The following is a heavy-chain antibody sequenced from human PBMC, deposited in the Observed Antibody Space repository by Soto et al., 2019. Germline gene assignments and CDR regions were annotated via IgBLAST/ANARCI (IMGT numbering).Heavy chain of an antibody. CDR2: IYYSGST. J-gene: IGHJ4*02. CDR3: ARRGSSEGLDY. V-gene: IGHV4-39*01. Sequence: PSETLSLTCTVSGGSISSSSYYWGWIRQPPGKGLEWIGSIYYSGSTYYNPSLKSRVTISVDTSKNQFSLKLSSVTAADTAVYYCARRGSSEGLDYWGQGTLVTVS. CDR1: GGSISSSSYY. D-gene: IGHD6-6*01.